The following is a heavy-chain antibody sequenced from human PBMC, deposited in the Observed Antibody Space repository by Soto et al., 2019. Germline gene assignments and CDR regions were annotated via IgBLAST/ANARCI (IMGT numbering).Heavy chain of an antibody. CDR3: AKVKVGGLDPLHYHYMDV. CDR2: ISYDGSNK. CDR1: GFTFNSHG. V-gene: IGHV3-30*18. Sequence: GGSLRLSCAASGFTFNSHGMHWVRRAPGKGLEWVAVISYDGSNKYYADSVKGRLAISRDNSKNTLYLQMNSLRDEDTAVYYCAKVKVGGLDPLHYHYMDVWGKGTTVTVS. D-gene: IGHD2-15*01. J-gene: IGHJ6*03.